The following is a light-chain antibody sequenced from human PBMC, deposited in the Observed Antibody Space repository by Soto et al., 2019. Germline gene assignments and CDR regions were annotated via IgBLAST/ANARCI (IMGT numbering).Light chain of an antibody. CDR1: QSVSGSY. J-gene: IGKJ1*01. Sequence: EVVLTQSPGTLSLSPEERDTLSSSASQSVSGSYLTWYQQRTGQAPRLLIYGAASRATGIPDRLSGGGSWTDFTLTISRLEPEDFAVYYCQQYNNWPPWTFGQGTKVDNK. V-gene: IGKV3-20*01. CDR3: QQYNNWPPWT. CDR2: GAA.